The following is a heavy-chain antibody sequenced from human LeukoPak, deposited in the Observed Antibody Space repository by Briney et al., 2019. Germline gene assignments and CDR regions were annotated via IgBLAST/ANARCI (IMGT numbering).Heavy chain of an antibody. CDR2: IYWDDDK. Sequence: SGPTLVKPTQTLTLTCTFSGFSLSTSGVGVGWIRQPPGKALEWLALIYWDDDKRYSPSLKSRLTITKDTSKNQVVLTMTNMDPVDTATYYYAHLTRGELVPNFDYWGQGTLVTVSS. J-gene: IGHJ4*02. V-gene: IGHV2-5*02. CDR3: AHLTRGELVPNFDY. D-gene: IGHD6-13*01. CDR1: GFSLSTSGVG.